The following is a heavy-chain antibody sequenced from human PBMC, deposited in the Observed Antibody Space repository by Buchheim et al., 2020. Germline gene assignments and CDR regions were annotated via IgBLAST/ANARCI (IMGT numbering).Heavy chain of an antibody. Sequence: QLQLQESGPGLVKPSETLSLTCTVSGGSISSSSYYWGWIRQPPGKGLEWIGSIYYSGSTYYNPSLKSRVTISVEQSKNQFSLKLSAVTAADTAVYYCARDGTAGGYYYYGMDVWGQGTT. J-gene: IGHJ6*02. CDR2: IYYSGST. CDR1: GGSISSSSYY. V-gene: IGHV4-39*07. D-gene: IGHD1-26*01. CDR3: ARDGTAGGYYYYGMDV.